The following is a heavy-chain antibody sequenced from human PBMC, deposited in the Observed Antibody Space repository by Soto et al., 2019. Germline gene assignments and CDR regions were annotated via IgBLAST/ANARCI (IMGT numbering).Heavy chain of an antibody. Sequence: SETLSLTCTVSGDSVSSGSYYWSWIRQPPGKGLEWIGYIYYSGSTNYNPSLKSRVTISVDTSKNQFSLKLSSVTAADTAVYYCARVRRGVFDYWGQGTLVTVSS. J-gene: IGHJ4*02. V-gene: IGHV4-61*01. D-gene: IGHD1-26*01. CDR2: IYYSGST. CDR3: ARVRRGVFDY. CDR1: GDSVSSGSYY.